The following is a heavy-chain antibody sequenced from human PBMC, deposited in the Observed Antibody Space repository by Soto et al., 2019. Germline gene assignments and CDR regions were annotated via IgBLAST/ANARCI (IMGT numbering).Heavy chain of an antibody. V-gene: IGHV3-30-3*01. CDR3: ARGYYDFWSGYY. Sequence: QVQLVESGGGVVQPGRSLRLSCAASGFTFSSYAMHWVRQAPGKGLEWEAVISYDGSNKYYADSVKGRFTISRDNSKNTLYLQMNSLRAEDTAVYYCARGYYDFWSGYYWGQGTLVTVSS. CDR2: ISYDGSNK. CDR1: GFTFSSYA. D-gene: IGHD3-3*01. J-gene: IGHJ4*02.